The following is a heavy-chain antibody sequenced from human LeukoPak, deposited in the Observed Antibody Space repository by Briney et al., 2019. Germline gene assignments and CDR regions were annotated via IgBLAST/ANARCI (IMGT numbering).Heavy chain of an antibody. J-gene: IGHJ5*02. D-gene: IGHD2-15*01. CDR1: GGSFSGYY. V-gene: IGHV4-34*01. Sequence: SETLSLTCAVYGGSFSGYYWSWIRQPPGKGLEWIGEINHSGRTNYNPSRKSRVTISVDTSKNQFSLKLSSVTAADTAVYYWARSEAIVVVVAADDNWFDPWGQGTLVTVSS. CDR2: INHSGRT. CDR3: ARSEAIVVVVAADDNWFDP.